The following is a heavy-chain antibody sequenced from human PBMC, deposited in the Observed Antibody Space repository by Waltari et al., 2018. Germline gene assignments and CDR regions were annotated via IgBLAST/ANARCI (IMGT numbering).Heavy chain of an antibody. D-gene: IGHD2-15*01. J-gene: IGHJ4*02. V-gene: IGHV3-23*03. CDR1: GFTFSSYA. CDR3: AKGGGGRENFDY. CDR2: IYSGGST. Sequence: EVQLLESGGGLVQPGGSLRLSCAASGFTFSSYAMSWVRQAPGKGLEWVSVIYSGGSTYDADAVKGRFTISRDNSKNTLYLQMNSLRAEDTAVYYCAKGGGGRENFDYWGQGTLVTVSS.